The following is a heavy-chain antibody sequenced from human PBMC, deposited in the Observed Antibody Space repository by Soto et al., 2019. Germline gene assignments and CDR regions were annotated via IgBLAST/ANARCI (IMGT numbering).Heavy chain of an antibody. Sequence: QVQLVQSGAEVKEPGSSVKVACQASGGAFSTYAISWVRQAPGQGLEWMGGVIPLFGTSNYLPKFQGRGSIAADRSTETVYMELSRLRFDDTAVYFCERELKAGGHFGMDVWGQGTTVTVSS. CDR1: GGAFSTYA. J-gene: IGHJ6*02. D-gene: IGHD3-16*01. CDR3: ERELKAGGHFGMDV. V-gene: IGHV1-69*06. CDR2: VIPLFGTS.